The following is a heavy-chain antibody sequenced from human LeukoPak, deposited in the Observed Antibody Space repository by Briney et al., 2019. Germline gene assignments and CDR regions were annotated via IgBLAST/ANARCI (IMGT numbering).Heavy chain of an antibody. CDR3: AREVVDTAMVHYYYYYMDV. J-gene: IGHJ6*03. V-gene: IGHV3-7*03. D-gene: IGHD5-18*01. Sequence: GGSLRLSCAASGFTFSDYNMRWIRQAPGKGLEWVANIKHDGSEDYYLDSVKGRFTISRDNAKNSLYLQMNSLRAEDTALYYCAREVVDTAMVHYYYYYMDVWGKGTTVTVSS. CDR2: IKHDGSED. CDR1: GFTFSDYN.